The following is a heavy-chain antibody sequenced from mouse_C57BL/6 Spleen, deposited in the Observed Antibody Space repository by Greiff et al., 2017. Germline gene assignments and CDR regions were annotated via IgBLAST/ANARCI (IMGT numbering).Heavy chain of an antibody. CDR1: GYTFTSYW. CDR2: FHPSDSDT. CDR3: AIDTYYYAMDY. V-gene: IGHV1-74*01. Sequence: QVQLQQSGAELVKPGASVKVSCKASGYTFTSYWMHWVKQRPGQGLEWIGRFHPSDSDTNYNQKFKGKATLTVDKSSSTSYMQLSSLTAEDSAVYYCAIDTYYYAMDYWGQGTSLTVSS. J-gene: IGHJ4*01.